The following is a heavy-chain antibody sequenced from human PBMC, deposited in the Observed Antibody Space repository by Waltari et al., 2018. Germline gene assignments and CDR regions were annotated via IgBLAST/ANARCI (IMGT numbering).Heavy chain of an antibody. CDR3: ARASIDWYEVLVH. D-gene: IGHD3-9*01. J-gene: IGHJ4*02. V-gene: IGHV3-74*01. CDR1: VLNCNDYW. CDR2: IKYDGTIT. Sequence: EVRLVESGGALVEPGGPRRPSCPATVLNCNDYWMHWVLQGPGKRLEWVSRIKYDGTITVYADFAKGRFTISRDSARNMIYLQMTSLRVEDTATYYCARASIDWYEVLVHWGQGTLVTVSS.